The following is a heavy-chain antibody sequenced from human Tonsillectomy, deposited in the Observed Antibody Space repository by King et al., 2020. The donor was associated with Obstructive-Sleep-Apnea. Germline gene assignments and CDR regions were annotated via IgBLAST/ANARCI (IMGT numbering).Heavy chain of an antibody. CDR2: ISSSSGYI. Sequence: VQLVESGGGLVKPGGSLRLSCAASGFTFSSYNMNWVRQAPGKGLEWVSSISSSSGYIYYADSVKGRFSISRDNAKNSLYLQMNSLRVEDTAVYYCATALAAAAPFDSRGQGTLVTVSS. CDR1: GFTFSSYN. V-gene: IGHV3-21*01. D-gene: IGHD6-13*01. CDR3: ATALAAAAPFDS. J-gene: IGHJ4*02.